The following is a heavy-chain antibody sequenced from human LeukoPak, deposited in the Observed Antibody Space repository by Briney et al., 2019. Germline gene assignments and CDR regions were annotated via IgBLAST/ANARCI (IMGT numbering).Heavy chain of an antibody. CDR3: ARGVRLRFLEWLPDYYYMDV. D-gene: IGHD3-3*01. CDR1: GYTFTSYD. V-gene: IGHV1-8*03. CDR2: MNPNRGNT. Sequence: GASVKVSCKASGYTFTSYDINWVRQATGQGLEWMGWMNPNRGNTGYAQKFQGRVTITRNTSISTAYMELSSLRSEDTAVYYCARGVRLRFLEWLPDYYYMDVWGKGTTVTVSS. J-gene: IGHJ6*03.